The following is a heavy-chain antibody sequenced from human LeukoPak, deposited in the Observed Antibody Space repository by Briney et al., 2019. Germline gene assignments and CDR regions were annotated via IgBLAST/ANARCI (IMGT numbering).Heavy chain of an antibody. CDR3: ARQDSSAWGRVDY. J-gene: IGHJ4*02. Sequence: PGGSLRLSCAASGFTFSSYAMSWIRQPPGKGLEWIGRLFYSGITYYNPSLRSRVTISVDTSKNQFSLKLSSVTAVDTAVYYCARQDSSAWGRVDYWGQGILVTVSS. V-gene: IGHV4-39*01. CDR2: LFYSGIT. D-gene: IGHD6-25*01. CDR1: GFTFSSYA.